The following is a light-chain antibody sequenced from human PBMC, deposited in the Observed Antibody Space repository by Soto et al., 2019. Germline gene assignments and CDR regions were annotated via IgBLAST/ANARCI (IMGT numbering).Light chain of an antibody. CDR3: QQYGSSSVT. CDR1: QSVSSH. V-gene: IGKV3-20*01. CDR2: GAS. J-gene: IGKJ1*01. Sequence: EIVMTQSPATLSVSPGEGATVSCRASQSVSSHLAWYQHKPGQAPRLLIYGASSRATGIPDRFSGSGSGTDFTLTISRLEPEDFAVYYCQQYGSSSVTFGQGTKVDIK.